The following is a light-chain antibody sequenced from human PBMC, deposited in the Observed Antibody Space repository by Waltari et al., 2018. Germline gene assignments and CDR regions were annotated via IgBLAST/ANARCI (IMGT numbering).Light chain of an antibody. V-gene: IGKV1-27*01. J-gene: IGKJ1*01. CDR2: AAS. Sequence: SASVGDRVTITCRASQGIDNFLAWYQQKPGKVPKLLISAASTLQPGVPSRFSGSGFGTDFTLTLSSLQPEDVATYYCQKYNSAPHTFGQGTKVEIK. CDR3: QKYNSAPHT. CDR1: QGIDNF.